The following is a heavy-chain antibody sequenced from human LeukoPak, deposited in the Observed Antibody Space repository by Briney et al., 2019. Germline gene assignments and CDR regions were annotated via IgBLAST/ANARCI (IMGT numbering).Heavy chain of an antibody. Sequence: PGGSLRLSCAASGFTFSSYGMHWVRQAPGKGLEWVAVIWYGGSNKYYADSVKGRFTISRDNSKNTLYLQMNSLRAEDTAVYYCARQGHDRHYGSGSYYNYWGQGTLVTVSS. J-gene: IGHJ4*02. V-gene: IGHV3-33*08. CDR2: IWYGGSNK. CDR1: GFTFSSYG. D-gene: IGHD3-10*01. CDR3: ARQGHDRHYGSGSYYNY.